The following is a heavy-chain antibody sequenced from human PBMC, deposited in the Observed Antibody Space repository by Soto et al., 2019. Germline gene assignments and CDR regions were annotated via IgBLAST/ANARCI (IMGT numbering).Heavy chain of an antibody. D-gene: IGHD6-19*01. V-gene: IGHV1-18*01. CDR2: ISGYNGKT. CDR1: GYMFNSYG. CDR3: ARDETYTAGWYFEH. Sequence: QVQLVQSGAEVKKRGASVKVSCKASGYMFNSYGMSWLRQDPGQGLEWIGWISGYNGKTDLAQKFQGRVTMTTDASTSTVYMELTSLRFDDTALYYCARDETYTAGWYFEHWGQGTQVTVPS. J-gene: IGHJ4*02.